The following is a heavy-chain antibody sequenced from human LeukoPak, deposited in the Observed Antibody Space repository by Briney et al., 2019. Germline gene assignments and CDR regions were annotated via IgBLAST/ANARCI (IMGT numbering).Heavy chain of an antibody. CDR3: ARVNFWSGYDY. D-gene: IGHD3-3*01. Sequence: QTGGSLRLSCAASGFTVSSNYMSWVRQAPGKGLEWVSVIYSGGSTYYADSVKGRFTISRDNSKNTLYLQMNSLRAEDTAVYYCARVNFWSGYDYRGQGTLVTVSS. CDR1: GFTVSSNY. J-gene: IGHJ4*02. CDR2: IYSGGST. V-gene: IGHV3-53*01.